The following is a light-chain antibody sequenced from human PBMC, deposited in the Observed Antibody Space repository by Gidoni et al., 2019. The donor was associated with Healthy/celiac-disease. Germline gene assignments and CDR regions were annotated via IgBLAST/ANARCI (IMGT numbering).Light chain of an antibody. CDR1: QSGSSSY. J-gene: IGKJ1*01. Sequence: EMVLTQSPGTLSLSPGERATLSCRASQSGSSSYLAWYQQKPGQAPRLLIYGASSRATGIPDRFSGSGSGTDFTLTISRLQPEDFAVYYCQQYGSSPLTFXXXTKVEIK. V-gene: IGKV3-20*01. CDR3: QQYGSSPLT. CDR2: GAS.